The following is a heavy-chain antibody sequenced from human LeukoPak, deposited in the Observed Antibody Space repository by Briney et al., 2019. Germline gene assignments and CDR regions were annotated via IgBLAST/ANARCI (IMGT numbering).Heavy chain of an antibody. CDR1: GFTFSNYW. Sequence: GGSLRLPCAASGFTFSNYWMSWVRQAPGKGLEWVANINQDGDEKYYVDSVKGRFSISRDNAKNSVDLQMHSLRAEDTALYYCARPYDSNRDHSGYGYWGRGTLVTVSS. J-gene: IGHJ4*02. V-gene: IGHV3-7*02. D-gene: IGHD5-12*01. CDR2: INQDGDEK. CDR3: ARPYDSNRDHSGYGY.